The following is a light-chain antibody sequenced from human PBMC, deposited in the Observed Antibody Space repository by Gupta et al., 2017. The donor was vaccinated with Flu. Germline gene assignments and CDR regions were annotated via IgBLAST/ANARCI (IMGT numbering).Light chain of an antibody. V-gene: IGKV3-20*01. Sequence: EIVLTQSPGTLSLSPGDRATLPCRASQSVSSSYLAWHQQKPGQPPRLLIYGSTSRATGIPDRFSGSGSGTDFTLTSSILEPEDVAVYYWQQYGSSGTFGQGTKVEIK. CDR3: QQYGSSGT. J-gene: IGKJ1*01. CDR1: QSVSSSY. CDR2: GST.